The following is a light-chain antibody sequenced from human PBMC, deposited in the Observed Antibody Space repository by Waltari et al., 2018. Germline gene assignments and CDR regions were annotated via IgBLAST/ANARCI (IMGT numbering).Light chain of an antibody. CDR1: QSVSSN. CDR3: QQYNNWPPWT. J-gene: IGKJ1*01. CDR2: GAS. Sequence: EIVMTQSPATLSVSPGERATLSCRASQSVSSNLAWYQQKPGQAHRLLIYGASTRATGIPARVSGSGSGTEFTLTISSLQSEDFAVYYCQQYNNWPPWTFGQGTKVEIK. V-gene: IGKV3-15*01.